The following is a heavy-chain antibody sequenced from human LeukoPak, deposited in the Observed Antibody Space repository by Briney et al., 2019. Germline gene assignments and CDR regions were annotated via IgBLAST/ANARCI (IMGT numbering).Heavy chain of an antibody. D-gene: IGHD6-13*01. CDR3: ARGYSSSWYSPDY. Sequence: VKVSCKASGGTFSSYAISRVRQAPGQGLEWVGGIIPIFGTANYAQKFQGRVTITTDESTSTAYMELSSLRSEHPAVYYFARGYSSSWYSPDYWGQGTLVTVSS. V-gene: IGHV1-69*05. CDR2: IIPIFGTA. J-gene: IGHJ4*02. CDR1: GGTFSSYA.